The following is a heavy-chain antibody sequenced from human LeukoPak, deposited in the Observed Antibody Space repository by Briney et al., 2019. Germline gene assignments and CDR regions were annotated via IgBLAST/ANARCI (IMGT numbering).Heavy chain of an antibody. Sequence: PGGSLRLSCAASGFTFSSYSMNWVRQAPGKGLEWVSYISSSSTIYYADSVKGRFTISRDNAKNSLYLQMNSLRAEDTAVYYCARDRCGGSCSTQWGQGTLVTVSS. D-gene: IGHD2-15*01. CDR2: ISSSSTI. J-gene: IGHJ4*02. V-gene: IGHV3-48*01. CDR1: GFTFSSYS. CDR3: ARDRCGGSCSTQ.